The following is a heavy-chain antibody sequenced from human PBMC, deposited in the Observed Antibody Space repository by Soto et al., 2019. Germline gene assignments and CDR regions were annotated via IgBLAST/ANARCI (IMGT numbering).Heavy chain of an antibody. Sequence: VQLLESGGGLVQPGGSLRLSCAASGFTFSNYAMNWVRQAPGKGLEWVSTISSSSGSTYYADSVKGRFTISRDNSKNCLYLQMNSLRGDDTAVYYCAKVGSERYSGQHSDYWGQGTLVTISS. V-gene: IGHV3-23*01. CDR3: AKVGSERYSGQHSDY. CDR2: ISSSSGST. J-gene: IGHJ4*02. D-gene: IGHD5-12*01. CDR1: GFTFSNYA.